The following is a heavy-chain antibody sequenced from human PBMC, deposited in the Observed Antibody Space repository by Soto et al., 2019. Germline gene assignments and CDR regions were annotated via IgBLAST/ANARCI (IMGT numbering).Heavy chain of an antibody. V-gene: IGHV3-66*01. CDR2: IYSGGST. J-gene: IGHJ6*03. CDR3: ATNDYGDYYYYYMDV. CDR1: GFTVSSNY. Sequence: EVQLVESGGGLVQPGGSLRLSCAASGFTVSSNYMSWVRQAPGKGLEWVSVIYSGGSTYYADSVKGRFTISRDNSKNTLYLQINSLRAEDTAVYYCATNDYGDYYYYYMDVWGKGTTVTVSS. D-gene: IGHD4-17*01.